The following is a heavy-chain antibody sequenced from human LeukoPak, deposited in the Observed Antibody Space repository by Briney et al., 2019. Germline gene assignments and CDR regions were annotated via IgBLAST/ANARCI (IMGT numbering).Heavy chain of an antibody. CDR2: IGTAGDT. V-gene: IGHV3-13*01. CDR1: GFTFSSYD. CDR3: ARLTGDDAFDI. J-gene: IGHJ3*02. Sequence: PGGSLRLSCAASGFTFSSYDMHWVRQATGKGLEWVSAIGTAGDTYYPGSVKGRFTISRENAKNSLYLQMNSLRAGDTAVYYCARLTGDDAFDIWGQGTMVTVSS. D-gene: IGHD7-27*01.